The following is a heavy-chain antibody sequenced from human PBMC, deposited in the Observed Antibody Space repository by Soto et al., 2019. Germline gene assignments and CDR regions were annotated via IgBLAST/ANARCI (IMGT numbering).Heavy chain of an antibody. CDR2: IYYSGST. V-gene: IGHV4-39*01. Sequence: SETLSLTCTVSGGSISSSSYYWGWIRQPPGKGLEWIGSIYYSGSTYYNPSLKSRVTISVDTSKNQFSLKLSSVTAADTAVYYCARLTDTAMLTVHTGAQETPLTFSS. D-gene: IGHD5-18*01. CDR1: GGSISSSSYY. J-gene: IGHJ4*02. CDR3: ARLTDTAMLTVHT.